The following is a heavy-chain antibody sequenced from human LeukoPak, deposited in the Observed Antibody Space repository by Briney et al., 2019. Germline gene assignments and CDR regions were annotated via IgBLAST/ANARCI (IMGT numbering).Heavy chain of an antibody. CDR1: GFTVSSNY. D-gene: IGHD1/OR15-1a*01. V-gene: IGHV3-23*01. Sequence: QSGGSLRLSCAASGFTVSSNYMSWVRQAPGKGLEWVSAISGSGVTPYYADSVKGRFTISRDNSKNTLDLHLNSLRAEDTAMFYCAKVDITGTIPRAFDIWGQGTMVTVSS. CDR3: AKVDITGTIPRAFDI. J-gene: IGHJ3*02. CDR2: ISGSGVTP.